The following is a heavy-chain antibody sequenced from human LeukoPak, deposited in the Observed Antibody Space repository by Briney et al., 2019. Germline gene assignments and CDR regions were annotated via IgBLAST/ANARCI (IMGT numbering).Heavy chain of an antibody. CDR2: INSDGSTT. CDR3: ARPSYPHWYFDL. Sequence: GGSLRLSCAASGFTFSSYWMHWVRQAPGKGLVWVSRINSDGSTTTYADSVKGRFTISRDNANNTLYLQMNSLSAEGTAVYYCARPSYPHWYFDLWGRGTLVTVSS. J-gene: IGHJ2*01. V-gene: IGHV3-74*01. CDR1: GFTFSSYW.